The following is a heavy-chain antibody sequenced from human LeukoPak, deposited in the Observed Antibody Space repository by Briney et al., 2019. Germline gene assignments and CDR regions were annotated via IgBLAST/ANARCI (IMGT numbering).Heavy chain of an antibody. Sequence: PGGSLRLSCAASGFTFGSYGMHWVRQAPGKGLEWVAVIWYDGSNKYYADSVKGRFTISRDNSKNTLYLQMNSLRAEDTAVYYCARDGNVLWFRGLGYWFDPWGQGTLVTVSS. D-gene: IGHD3-10*01. CDR3: ARDGNVLWFRGLGYWFDP. CDR2: IWYDGSNK. J-gene: IGHJ5*02. CDR1: GFTFGSYG. V-gene: IGHV3-33*01.